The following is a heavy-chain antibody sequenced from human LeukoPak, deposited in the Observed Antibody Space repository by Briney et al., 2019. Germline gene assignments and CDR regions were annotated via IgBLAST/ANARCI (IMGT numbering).Heavy chain of an antibody. D-gene: IGHD6-13*01. CDR1: GFTFSSYG. Sequence: PGGSLRLSCAASGFTFSSYGMHWVRQAPGKGLEWVAFIRYDGSNKYYADSVKGRFTISRDNSKNTLYLQMNSLRAEDTAVYYCAKGLADSSSWPEYFQHWGQGTLVTVSS. V-gene: IGHV3-30*02. J-gene: IGHJ1*01. CDR3: AKGLADSSSWPEYFQH. CDR2: IRYDGSNK.